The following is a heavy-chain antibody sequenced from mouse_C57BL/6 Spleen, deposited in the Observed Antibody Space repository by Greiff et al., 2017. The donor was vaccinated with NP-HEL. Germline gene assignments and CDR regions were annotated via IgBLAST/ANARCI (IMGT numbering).Heavy chain of an antibody. D-gene: IGHD2-2*01. CDR3: ARLVTTGGYFDY. CDR1: GYTFTSYW. V-gene: IGHV1-55*01. J-gene: IGHJ2*01. CDR2: IYPGSGST. Sequence: VQLQQPGAELVKPGASVKMSCKASGYTFTSYWITWVKQRPGQGLEWMGDIYPGSGSTNYNEKFKSQATLTVDTSSSTAYMQLSSLTSEDSAVYYCARLVTTGGYFDYWGQGTTLTVSS.